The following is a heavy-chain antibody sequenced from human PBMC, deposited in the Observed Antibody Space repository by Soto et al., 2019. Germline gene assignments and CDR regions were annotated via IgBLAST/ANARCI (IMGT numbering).Heavy chain of an antibody. CDR2: ISPYNGNT. CDR1: GYTFTSYG. V-gene: IGHV1-18*01. D-gene: IGHD3-10*01. CDR3: ATSVWFGELSYDY. Sequence: ASVKVSCKASGYTFTSYGISWVRQAPGQGLEWMGWISPYNGNTNYAQKLQGRVTMTKDTSTDTAYMELSSLRSEDTAVYYCATSVWFGELSYDYWGQGTLVTVSS. J-gene: IGHJ4*02.